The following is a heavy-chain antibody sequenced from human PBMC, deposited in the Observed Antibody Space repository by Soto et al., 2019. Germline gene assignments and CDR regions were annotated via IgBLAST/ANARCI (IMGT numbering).Heavy chain of an antibody. CDR3: ARHGGGHSGSYSAVWFDP. J-gene: IGHJ5*02. CDR1: GYSFTSYW. V-gene: IGHV5-51*01. CDR2: IYPGDSDT. D-gene: IGHD1-26*01. Sequence: GESLKISCKGSGYSFTSYWIGWVRQMPGKGLEWMGIIYPGDSDTRYSPSFQGQVTISADKSISTAYLQWSSLKASATAMYYCARHGGGHSGSYSAVWFDPWGQGTLVTVSS.